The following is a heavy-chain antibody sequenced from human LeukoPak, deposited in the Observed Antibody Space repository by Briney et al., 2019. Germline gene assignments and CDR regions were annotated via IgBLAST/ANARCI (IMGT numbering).Heavy chain of an antibody. CDR1: GGSFSGYS. J-gene: IGHJ4*02. V-gene: IGHV4-34*01. D-gene: IGHD1-1*01. CDR3: ARRAYSAAYWKHFDY. Sequence: SETLSLTCAVYGGSFSGYSWIWIRQPPGKGLEWTGSIYYHENTYYNSSLKSRVTISVDTSKNQFSLKLNSVTAADTAVYFCARRAYSAAYWKHFDYWGQGTLVTISS. CDR2: IYYHENT.